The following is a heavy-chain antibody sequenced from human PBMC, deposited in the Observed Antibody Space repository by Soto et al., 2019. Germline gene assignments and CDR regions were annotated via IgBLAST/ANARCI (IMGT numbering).Heavy chain of an antibody. V-gene: IGHV4-59*12. D-gene: IGHD3-10*01. CDR1: GGYIRTYD. CDR3: AREPGV. J-gene: IGHJ4*02. CDR2: VYYSGST. Sequence: SETKCVTSTVAGGYIRTYDWSWIRQHPGKGLEWIGYVYYSGSTNYNPSLKSRVTISIDTSKNQFSLKLSSVTAADTAVYYCAREPGVWGQGSLVTVSS.